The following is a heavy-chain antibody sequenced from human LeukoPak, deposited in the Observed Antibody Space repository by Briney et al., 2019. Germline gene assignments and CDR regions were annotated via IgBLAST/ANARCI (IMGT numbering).Heavy chain of an antibody. J-gene: IGHJ4*02. CDR1: GGTSDSHA. CDR2: IIPNLGTT. Sequence: SVKVSCKASGGTSDSHAISWVRQAPGQGLEWMGRIIPNLGTTNRAQNFQDRVTLTADKSTNTAYMELTSLTSDDTAVYYCATTNDGGGYQWGDFFDFWGQGTLVTVSS. CDR3: ATTNDGGGYQWGDFFDF. D-gene: IGHD3-22*01. V-gene: IGHV1-69*04.